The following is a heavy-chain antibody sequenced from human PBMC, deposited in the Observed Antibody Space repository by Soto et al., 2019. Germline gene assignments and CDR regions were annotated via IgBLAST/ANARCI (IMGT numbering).Heavy chain of an antibody. J-gene: IGHJ6*02. V-gene: IGHV4-61*01. Sequence: SETLSLTCTVSGGSVNSDSHNWSWIRQPPGKGLEWIGYIYYTGSTNYNPSLKSRVTISLDTSRNQFSLKLSSVTAADTAVYYCARSYPNTIFGVVPSRGLDVWGQGATVTVSS. CDR3: ARSYPNTIFGVVPSRGLDV. D-gene: IGHD3-3*01. CDR1: GGSVNSDSHN. CDR2: IYYTGST.